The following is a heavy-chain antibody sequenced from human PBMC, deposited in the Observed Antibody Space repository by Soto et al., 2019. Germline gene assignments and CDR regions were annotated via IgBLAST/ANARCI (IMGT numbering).Heavy chain of an antibody. CDR1: GYTFSNFG. CDR3: ARVIIIFGVANLGSYFDY. CDR2: ISPSNGQT. V-gene: IGHV1-18*01. Sequence: ASVKVSCKASGYTFSNFGLSWVRQAPGQGLEWMGWISPSNGQTIYAQNFHGRVTMTTDTSTATAHMELRSLIYDDTAVYYCARVIIIFGVANLGSYFDYWGQGTRVTVSS. D-gene: IGHD3-3*01. J-gene: IGHJ4*02.